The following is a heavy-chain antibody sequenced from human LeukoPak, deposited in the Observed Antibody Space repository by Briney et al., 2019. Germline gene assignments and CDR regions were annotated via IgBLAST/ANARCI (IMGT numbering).Heavy chain of an antibody. CDR1: GGSFSGYY. J-gene: IGHJ4*02. CDR3: ARGILVTVYAAFDY. Sequence: SETLSLTCGVYGGSFSGYYWTWIRQSPGMGLEWIGEIIHSGRTNYNPSLTNRVSISVDTSKNQFSLELSSVTAADTAIYYCARGILVTVYAAFDYWGQGTLVTVSS. CDR2: IIHSGRT. V-gene: IGHV4-34*01. D-gene: IGHD2-2*01.